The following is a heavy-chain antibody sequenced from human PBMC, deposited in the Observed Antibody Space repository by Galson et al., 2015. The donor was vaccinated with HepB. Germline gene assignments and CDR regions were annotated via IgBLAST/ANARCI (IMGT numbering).Heavy chain of an antibody. CDR1: GESFSGYY. J-gene: IGHJ4*02. D-gene: IGHD1-7*01. V-gene: IGHV4-34*01. CDR3: ALRITGTMEVSG. Sequence: LSLTCAVYGESFSGYYWGWIRQPPGKGLEWIGEINHSGSTNYNPSLKSRVTISVDTSKNQFSLKLSSVTAADTAVYYCALRITGTMEVSGWGQGTLVTVSS. CDR2: INHSGST.